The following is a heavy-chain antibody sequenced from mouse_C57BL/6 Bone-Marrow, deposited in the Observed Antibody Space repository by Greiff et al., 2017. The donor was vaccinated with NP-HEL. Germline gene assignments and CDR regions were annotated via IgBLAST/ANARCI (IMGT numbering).Heavy chain of an antibody. CDR2: IDPSDSYT. J-gene: IGHJ1*03. CDR1: GYTFTSYW. D-gene: IGHD2-2*01. Sequence: QVQLQQPGAELVKPGASVKLSCKASGYTFTSYWMQWVKQRPGQGLEWIGEIDPSDSYTNYNQKFKGKATLTVDTSSSPAYMQLSSLTSEDSAVYYCATWLRSDWYFDVWGTGTTVTVSS. V-gene: IGHV1-50*01. CDR3: ATWLRSDWYFDV.